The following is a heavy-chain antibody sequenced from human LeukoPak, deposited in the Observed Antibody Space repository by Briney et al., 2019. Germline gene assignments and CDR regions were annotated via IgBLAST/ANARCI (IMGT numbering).Heavy chain of an antibody. Sequence: GGSLRLSCAAFGFTFKNHGMHWVRQAPGKGLEWVAVIWYDGSNKYYADSLKGRFTISRDNSKNTLYLQMNSPRAEDTAVYYCTRDRSSVYFDYWGQGTLVIVSS. V-gene: IGHV3-33*01. D-gene: IGHD3-22*01. CDR2: IWYDGSNK. J-gene: IGHJ4*02. CDR3: TRDRSSVYFDY. CDR1: GFTFKNHG.